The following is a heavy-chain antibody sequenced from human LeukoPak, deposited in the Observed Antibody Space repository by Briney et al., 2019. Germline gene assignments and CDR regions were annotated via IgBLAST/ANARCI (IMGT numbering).Heavy chain of an antibody. Sequence: SETLSLTCTVSGGSISSYYWSWIRQPPGKGLEWIGYIYYSGSTDYNPSLKSRVTMSVDTSKNQFSLKLSSVTAADTAVYYCARVQFIRSSPAAFDIWGQGTMVTVSS. D-gene: IGHD3-10*01. V-gene: IGHV4-59*01. CDR1: GGSISSYY. J-gene: IGHJ3*02. CDR2: IYYSGST. CDR3: ARVQFIRSSPAAFDI.